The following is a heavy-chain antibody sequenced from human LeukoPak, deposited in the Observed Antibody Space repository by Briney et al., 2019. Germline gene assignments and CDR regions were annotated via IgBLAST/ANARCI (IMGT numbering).Heavy chain of an antibody. Sequence: GASVNVSCKASGYTFTGYYLQWVRQAPGQGLEWMGWINPYSGDTNYAQRFHGRVTMTGDTSISTAYMELTSLRSDDTAVYYCARAVYCGGYCFSQYYYGMDVWGQGTTVTVSS. CDR1: GYTFTGYY. CDR2: INPYSGDT. J-gene: IGHJ6*02. V-gene: IGHV1-2*02. CDR3: ARAVYCGGYCFSQYYYGMDV. D-gene: IGHD2-21*02.